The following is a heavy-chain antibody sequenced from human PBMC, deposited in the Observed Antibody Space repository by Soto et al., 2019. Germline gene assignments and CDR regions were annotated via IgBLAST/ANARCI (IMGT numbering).Heavy chain of an antibody. Sequence: SETLSLTCTVSGGSISSGGYYWSWIRQHPGKGLEWIGYIYYSGSTYYNPSLKSRITISVDTSKNQFSLQLNSVTPEDTAVYFCAREYYDIKGSVWGQGTTVTFSS. D-gene: IGHD3-22*01. CDR3: AREYYDIKGSV. CDR2: IYYSGST. V-gene: IGHV4-31*03. J-gene: IGHJ6*02. CDR1: GGSISSGGYY.